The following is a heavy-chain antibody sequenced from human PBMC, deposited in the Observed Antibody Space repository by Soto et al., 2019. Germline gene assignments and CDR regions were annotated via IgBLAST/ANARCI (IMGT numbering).Heavy chain of an antibody. J-gene: IGHJ4*02. CDR2: ISAYNGNT. CDR3: ARSPPYYDFWSGYESYFDY. CDR1: GYTFTSYG. V-gene: IGHV1-18*04. Sequence: ASVKVSCKASGYTFTSYGISWVRQAPGQGLEWMGWISAYNGNTNYAQKLQGRVTMTTDTSTSTAYMELRSLRSDDTAVYYCARSPPYYDFWSGYESYFDYWCQGTLVTVSS. D-gene: IGHD3-3*01.